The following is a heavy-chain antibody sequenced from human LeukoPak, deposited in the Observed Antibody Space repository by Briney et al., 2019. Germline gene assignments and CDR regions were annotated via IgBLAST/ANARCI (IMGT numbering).Heavy chain of an antibody. CDR3: ARDFSDYVPFDN. D-gene: IGHD4-17*01. J-gene: IGHJ4*02. V-gene: IGHV3-30-3*01. CDR2: ISDEEDNV. Sequence: GGSLRLSCTASGFSFFAYRLHWLRQAPGKGREWLAAISDEEDNVSYADSVRGRFTISRDNSKDTLFLQVNSLRVEDTALYFCARDFSDYVPFDNWGQGTLVSVSS. CDR1: GFSFFAYR.